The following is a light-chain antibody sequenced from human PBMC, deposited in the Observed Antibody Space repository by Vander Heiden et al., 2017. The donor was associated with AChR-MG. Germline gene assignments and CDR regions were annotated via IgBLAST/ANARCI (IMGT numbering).Light chain of an antibody. Sequence: EIAMTQSPGPLSVCPVARATIACSASQSLTRNLAWYQQKPGQAPRLLIFDASTRATGIPARFSGSGSGTEFTLTISSLQSEDFAVYYCQQDDTWPYTFGQGTKLHIK. J-gene: IGKJ2*01. V-gene: IGKV3-15*01. CDR2: DAS. CDR3: QQDDTWPYT. CDR1: QSLTRN.